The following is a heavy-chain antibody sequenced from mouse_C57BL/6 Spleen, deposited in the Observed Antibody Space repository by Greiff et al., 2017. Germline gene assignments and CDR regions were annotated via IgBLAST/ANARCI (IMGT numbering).Heavy chain of an antibody. CDR3: ARQRGYDYAMDY. Sequence: EVQLVESGGGLVKPGGSLKLSCAASGFTFSDYGMHWVRQAPEKGLEWVAYISSGSSTIYYADTVKGRFTISRDNAKNTLFLQMTSLGSEDTAMYYCARQRGYDYAMDYWGQGTSVTVSS. CDR1: GFTFSDYG. J-gene: IGHJ4*01. D-gene: IGHD2-2*01. V-gene: IGHV5-17*01. CDR2: ISSGSSTI.